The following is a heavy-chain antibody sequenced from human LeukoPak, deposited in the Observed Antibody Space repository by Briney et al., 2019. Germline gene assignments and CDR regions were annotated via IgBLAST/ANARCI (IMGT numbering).Heavy chain of an antibody. D-gene: IGHD6-19*01. V-gene: IGHV1-46*01. Sequence: GASVKVSCKASGYTFSSYYIQWVRQAPGQGLEWMGVIHLTGGTISYTQKFQGRVTMTRDTSTTTVYMEVSSLRSEDTAVYYCAGDRAVAGTGGLDYWGQGTLVTVSS. CDR2: IHLTGGTI. CDR3: AGDRAVAGTGGLDY. CDR1: GYTFSSYY. J-gene: IGHJ4*02.